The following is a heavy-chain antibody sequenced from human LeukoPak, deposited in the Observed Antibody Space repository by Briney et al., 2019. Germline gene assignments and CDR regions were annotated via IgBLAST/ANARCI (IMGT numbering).Heavy chain of an antibody. Sequence: GGSLKIYWKCSGDIFNSYWIGWVRQLPGKGVEWMGIIYPGDSDTRYSPSWQGQVTISADKSISTAYLQWSSLKASDTAMYYCASSIYGDYYMDVWGKGTTVTVSS. J-gene: IGHJ6*03. CDR3: ASSIYGDYYMDV. CDR2: IYPGDSDT. CDR1: GDIFNSYW. V-gene: IGHV5-51*01. D-gene: IGHD4-17*01.